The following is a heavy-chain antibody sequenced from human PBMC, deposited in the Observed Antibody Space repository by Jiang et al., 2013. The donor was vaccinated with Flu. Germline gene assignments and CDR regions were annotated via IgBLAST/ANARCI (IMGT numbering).Heavy chain of an antibody. CDR2: IGTAGDT. J-gene: IGHJ6*02. V-gene: IGHV3-13*01. CDR3: ARGGRSTYGRYYYYGLDV. CDR1: GFTFSSYD. Sequence: QLVESGGGLVQPGGSLRLSCAASGFTFSSYDMHWVRQVTGKGLEWVSVIGTAGDTYYPGSVKGRFTISRENAKNSLYLQMNSLRAGDTAVYYCARGGRSTYGRYYYYGLDVWGQGTAVTVSS. D-gene: IGHD5-18*01.